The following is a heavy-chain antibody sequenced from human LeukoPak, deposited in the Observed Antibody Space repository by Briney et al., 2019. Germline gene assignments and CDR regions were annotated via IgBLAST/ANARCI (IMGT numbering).Heavy chain of an antibody. Sequence: GGSLRLSCAASGFTFSSYGMHWVRQAPGKGLEWVAVISYDGSNKYYADSVKGRFTISRDNSKNTLYLQMNSLRAEDTAVYYCAKGIDYGDYEVFDPWGQGTLVTVSS. CDR3: AKGIDYGDYEVFDP. CDR1: GFTFSSYG. V-gene: IGHV3-30*18. CDR2: ISYDGSNK. D-gene: IGHD4-17*01. J-gene: IGHJ5*02.